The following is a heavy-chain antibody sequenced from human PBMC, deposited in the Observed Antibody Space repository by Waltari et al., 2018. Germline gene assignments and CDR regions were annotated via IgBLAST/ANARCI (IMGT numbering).Heavy chain of an antibody. J-gene: IGHJ2*01. CDR3: ARGPFFSGYSYWYFDL. Sequence: QLQLQESGPGLVKPSETLSLTCRVSGASISSSSYYWVWIRQPPGAGLEWVACIYYTGNAYNNPPLRCRLTISVATSKNQVSRGLNSVTAADAAIYYCARGPFFSGYSYWYFDLWGRGTLVTVSS. V-gene: IGHV4-39*07. D-gene: IGHD5-12*01. CDR2: IYYTGNA. CDR1: GASISSSSYY.